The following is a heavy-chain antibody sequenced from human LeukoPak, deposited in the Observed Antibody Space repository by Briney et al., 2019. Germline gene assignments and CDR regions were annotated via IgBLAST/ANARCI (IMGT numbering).Heavy chain of an antibody. J-gene: IGHJ6*03. CDR1: GGSFSGYY. CDR2: INHSGST. CDR3: ARVTMVRGVMKTYYYYYYMDV. V-gene: IGHV4-34*01. D-gene: IGHD3-10*01. Sequence: SETLSLTCAVYGGSFSGYYWSWIRQPPGKGLEWIGEINHSGSTNYNPSLKSRVTISVDTSKNQFSLKLSSVTAADTAVYYCARVTMVRGVMKTYYYYYYMDVWGKGTTVTVSS.